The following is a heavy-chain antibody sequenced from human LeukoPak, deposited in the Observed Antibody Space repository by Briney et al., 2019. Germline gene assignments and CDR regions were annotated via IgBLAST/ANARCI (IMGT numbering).Heavy chain of an antibody. CDR2: TYTGGNS. CDR3: ARGGRGSAAVVAPRSFDI. D-gene: IGHD3-22*01. V-gene: IGHV3-53*01. Sequence: PGGSLRLSCAASGFAFSSYAISWVRQAPGKGLEWVSVTYTGGNSYYAGSVKGRFIISRDISKNTLYLQMNSLRAEDSALYYCARGGRGSAAVVAPRSFDIWGQGTMVTVSS. J-gene: IGHJ3*02. CDR1: GFAFSSYA.